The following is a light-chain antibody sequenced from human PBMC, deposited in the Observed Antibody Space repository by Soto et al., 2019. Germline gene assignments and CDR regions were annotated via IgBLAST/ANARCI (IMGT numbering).Light chain of an antibody. CDR3: QQYGRSLLT. Sequence: EIVLTQSPGTLSLSPGERATLSCRASQTVGSHYLAWYQQKPGQAPRLVMYGASSRATGIPDRFSGSGSGTDFTLTISRLEPEDFAVYYCQQYGRSLLTFGGGTKVEIK. CDR1: QTVGSHY. CDR2: GAS. J-gene: IGKJ4*01. V-gene: IGKV3-20*01.